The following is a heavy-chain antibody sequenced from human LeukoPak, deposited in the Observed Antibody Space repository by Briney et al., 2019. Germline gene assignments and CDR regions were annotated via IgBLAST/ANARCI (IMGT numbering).Heavy chain of an antibody. D-gene: IGHD3-22*01. CDR3: ARGEEFHDSSGSRRLDS. CDR2: INSNGANT. J-gene: IGHJ4*02. V-gene: IGHV3-64*01. CDR1: GFTFSNHA. Sequence: PGVSLRLPCAASGFTFSNHAMHWVRQAPGKALEYVAVINSNGANTFHAKSLNDRFTISRDNSKNILYLQMGSLRAEDMAVYYCARGEEFHDSSGSRRLDSWGQGTLVVVSS.